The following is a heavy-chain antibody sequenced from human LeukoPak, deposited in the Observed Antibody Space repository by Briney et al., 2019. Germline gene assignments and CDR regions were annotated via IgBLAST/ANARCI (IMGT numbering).Heavy chain of an antibody. CDR3: ARDIRSGSYFGWFGP. Sequence: SETLSLTCTVSGGSISSSSYYWGWIRQPPGKGLEWIGSIYYSGSTYYNPSLKSRVTISVDTSKNQFSLKLSSVTAADTAVYYCARDIRSGSYFGWFGPWGQGTLVTVSS. CDR2: IYYSGST. D-gene: IGHD3-10*01. CDR1: GGSISSSSYY. J-gene: IGHJ5*02. V-gene: IGHV4-39*02.